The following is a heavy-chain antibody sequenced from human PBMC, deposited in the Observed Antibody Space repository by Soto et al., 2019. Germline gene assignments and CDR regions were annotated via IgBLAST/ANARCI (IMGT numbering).Heavy chain of an antibody. CDR2: LSGGNT. Sequence: DVQLLESGGALVQPGGSLRLSCAASGFTFTSYAMSWVRQAPGKGLEWDSTLSGGNTYYADSVKGRFTISRDNSENTLYLQMISLRVEDMAIYYCAKGPHSSAWHYFDYWGQGTLITVSS. CDR3: AKGPHSSAWHYFDY. V-gene: IGHV3-23*01. D-gene: IGHD6-19*01. J-gene: IGHJ4*02. CDR1: GFTFTSYA.